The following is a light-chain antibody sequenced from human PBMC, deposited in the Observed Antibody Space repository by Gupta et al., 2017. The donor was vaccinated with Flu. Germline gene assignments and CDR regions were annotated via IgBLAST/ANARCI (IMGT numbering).Light chain of an antibody. CDR2: EVS. V-gene: IGLV2-14*01. CDR1: SSDVGGYNY. CDR3: SSYTSSSTRLV. J-gene: IGLJ1*01. Sequence: QSALPQPASVSGSPGPPIPLSCTGTSSDVGGYNYVSWYQQNPGKAPKLMIYEVSNRPSGVSNRFSGSKSGNTASLTISGLQAEDEADYYCSSYTSSSTRLVFGTGTKVTVL.